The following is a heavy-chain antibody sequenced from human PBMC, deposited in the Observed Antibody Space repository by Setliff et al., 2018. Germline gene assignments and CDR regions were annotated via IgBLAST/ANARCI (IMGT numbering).Heavy chain of an antibody. CDR1: GGTFSNYD. D-gene: IGHD2-15*01. J-gene: IGHJ5*02. V-gene: IGHV1-18*01. CDR2: ISAYSGDT. CDR3: AKDRVEVVVAAPQARFDP. Sequence: ASVKVSCKASGGTFSNYDISWVRQAPGQGLEWMGGISAYSGDTIYAQNYQGRVTMTTDTSTSTAYMELRSLRSDDTAVYYCAKDRVEVVVAAPQARFDPWGQGTLVTVSS.